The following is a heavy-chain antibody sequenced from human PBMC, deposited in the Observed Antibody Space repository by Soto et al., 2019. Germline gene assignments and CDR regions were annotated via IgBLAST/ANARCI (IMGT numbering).Heavy chain of an antibody. CDR1: GFPFSIYA. J-gene: IGHJ4*02. CDR2: ISGSGGST. V-gene: IGHV3-23*01. Sequence: EVQLLESGGGLVQPGGSLRLSCEASGFPFSIYAMSWVRQAPGTGLEWVSAISGSGGSTYYADSVKGRFTISRDNSKNTLYLQMNSLRAEDTAVYYCAKDIWMAVAGTCYWGQGTLVTVSS. CDR3: AKDIWMAVAGTCY. D-gene: IGHD6-19*01.